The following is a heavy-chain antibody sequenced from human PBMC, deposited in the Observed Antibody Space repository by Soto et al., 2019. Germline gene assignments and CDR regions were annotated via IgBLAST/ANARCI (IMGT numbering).Heavy chain of an antibody. J-gene: IGHJ6*02. CDR1: GFTVSSNY. CDR3: ARDAYYYDSSGYYLNYYYYYGMDV. D-gene: IGHD3-22*01. V-gene: IGHV3-53*01. Sequence: PGGSLRLSCAASGFTVSSNYMSWVRQAPGKGLEWVSVIYSGGSTYYADSVKGRSTISRDNSKNTLYLQMNSLRAEDTAVYYCARDAYYYDSSGYYLNYYYYYGMDVWGQGTTVTVSS. CDR2: IYSGGST.